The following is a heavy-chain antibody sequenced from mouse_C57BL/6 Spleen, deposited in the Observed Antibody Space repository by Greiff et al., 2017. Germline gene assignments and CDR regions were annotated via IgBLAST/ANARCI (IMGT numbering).Heavy chain of an antibody. J-gene: IGHJ4*01. Sequence: QVQLQQPGAELVKPGASVKLSCKASGYTFTSYWMHWVKQRPGQGLEWIGMIHPNSGSTNYNEKFKSKATLTVDKSSSTASLQLSSLTSENSAVYCCGRVLNYYYAMDYWGQGTSVTVSS. D-gene: IGHD1-3*01. CDR2: IHPNSGST. CDR3: GRVLNYYYAMDY. V-gene: IGHV1-64*01. CDR1: GYTFTSYW.